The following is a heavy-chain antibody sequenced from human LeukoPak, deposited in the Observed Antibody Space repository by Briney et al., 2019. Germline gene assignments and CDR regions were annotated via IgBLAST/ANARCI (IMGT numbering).Heavy chain of an antibody. V-gene: IGHV4-39*01. D-gene: IGHD3-22*01. CDR3: ARSDYNSSGYQDY. J-gene: IGHJ4*02. CDR1: GGSISSSSYY. CDR2: IYYSGST. Sequence: SETLSLTCTVSGGSISSSSYYWGWIRQPPGKGLEWIGSIYYSGSTYYNPSLKSRVTISVDTSKNQFSLKLSSVTAADTAVYYCARSDYNSSGYQDYWGQGTLVTVSS.